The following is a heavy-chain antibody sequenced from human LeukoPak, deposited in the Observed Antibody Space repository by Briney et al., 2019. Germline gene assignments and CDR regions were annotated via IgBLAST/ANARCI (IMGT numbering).Heavy chain of an antibody. Sequence: GGSLRLSCAASGFTFSSYAMSWVRQAPGKGLEWVSSISSSSSYIYYADSVKGRFTISRDNAKNSLYLQMNSLRAEDTAVYYCAMDIVVVVAAAFDYWGQGTLVTVSS. J-gene: IGHJ4*02. V-gene: IGHV3-21*01. CDR3: AMDIVVVVAAAFDY. CDR2: ISSSSSYI. D-gene: IGHD2-15*01. CDR1: GFTFSSYA.